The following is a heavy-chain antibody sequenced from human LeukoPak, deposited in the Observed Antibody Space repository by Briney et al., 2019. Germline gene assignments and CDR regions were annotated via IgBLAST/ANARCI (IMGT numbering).Heavy chain of an antibody. CDR2: MYYRGNT. D-gene: IGHD4-17*01. CDR1: GGSISTITYY. V-gene: IGHV4-39*07. J-gene: IGHJ5*02. CDR3: ARIASDYGDYGPYNWFDP. Sequence: PSETLSLTCTVSGGSISTITYYWGWIRQPPGKGLEWVGHMYYRGNTFYNPSLKSRVTISVDTSKNQFSLKLSSVTAADTAVYYCARIASDYGDYGPYNWFDPWGQGTLVTVSS.